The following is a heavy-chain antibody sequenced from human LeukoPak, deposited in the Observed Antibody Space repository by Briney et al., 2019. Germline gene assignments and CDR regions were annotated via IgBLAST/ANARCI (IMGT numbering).Heavy chain of an antibody. CDR1: GFSFGSNW. CDR2: IKQDGSEE. V-gene: IGHV3-7*03. J-gene: IGHJ4*02. CDR3: ARLRYSDY. D-gene: IGHD2-21*01. Sequence: GGSLRLSCVASGFSFGSNWMSWVRQAPGKGLEWVANIKQDGSEENYVDSVKGRFTISRDNAKNSQYLQMNSLRAEDTAVYYCARLRYSDYWGQGTLVTVSS.